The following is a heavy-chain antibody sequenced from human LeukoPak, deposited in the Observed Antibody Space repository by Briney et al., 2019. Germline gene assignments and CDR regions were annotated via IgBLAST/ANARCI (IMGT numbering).Heavy chain of an antibody. Sequence: VANIKQDGSEKYYVDSVKGRFTISRDNAKNSLYLQMNSLRAEDTAVYYCARRAAAYYYMDVWGKGTTVTVS. D-gene: IGHD6-13*01. CDR3: ARRAAAYYYMDV. V-gene: IGHV3-7*01. J-gene: IGHJ6*03. CDR2: IKQDGSEK.